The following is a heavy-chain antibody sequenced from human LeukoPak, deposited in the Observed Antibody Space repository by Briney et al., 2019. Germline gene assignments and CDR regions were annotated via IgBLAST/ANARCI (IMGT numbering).Heavy chain of an antibody. Sequence: PSETLSLTCTVSGGSISSYYWSWIRQPPGKGLEWIGYIYHSGSTNYNPSLKSRVTISVDTSKNQFSLKLSSVTAAGTAVYYCARHGFGGTYFDYWGQGTLVTVSS. CDR3: ARHGFGGTYFDY. J-gene: IGHJ4*02. CDR1: GGSISSYY. CDR2: IYHSGST. D-gene: IGHD3-10*01. V-gene: IGHV4-59*08.